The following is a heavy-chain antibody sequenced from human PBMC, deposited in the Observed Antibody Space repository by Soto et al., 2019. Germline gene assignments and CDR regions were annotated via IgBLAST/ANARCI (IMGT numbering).Heavy chain of an antibody. CDR2: IWYDGSNK. D-gene: IGHD3-9*01. Sequence: QVQLVESGGGVVQPGRSLRLSCAASGFTFSSYGMHWVRQAPGKGLEWVAVIWYDGSNKYYADSVKGRFTISRDNSKNTLDLQMNSLRAEDTAVYYCARDGRRYFGWLLLYYYYGMDVWGQGTTVTVSS. J-gene: IGHJ6*02. V-gene: IGHV3-33*01. CDR3: ARDGRRYFGWLLLYYYYGMDV. CDR1: GFTFSSYG.